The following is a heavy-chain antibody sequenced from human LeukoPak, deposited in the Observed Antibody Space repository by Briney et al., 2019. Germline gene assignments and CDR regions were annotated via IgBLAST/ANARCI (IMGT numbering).Heavy chain of an antibody. D-gene: IGHD4-23*01. CDR3: ARLTTVVTPEVDY. V-gene: IGHV1-2*02. CDR2: INPNSGGT. CDR1: GYTFTSYG. J-gene: IGHJ4*02. Sequence: HGASVKVSCKASGYTFTSYGISWVRQAPGQGLEWMGWINPNSGGTNYAQKFQGRVTMTRDTSISTAYMELSRLRSDDTAVYYCARLTTVVTPEVDYWGQGTLVTVSS.